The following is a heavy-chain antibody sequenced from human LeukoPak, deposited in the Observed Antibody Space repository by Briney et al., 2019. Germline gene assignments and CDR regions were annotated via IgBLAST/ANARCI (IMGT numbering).Heavy chain of an antibody. D-gene: IGHD6-13*01. Sequence: ASVKVSCKASGYTFTGYYMHWVRQAPGQGLEWMGWINPNSGGTNYAQKFQGRVTMTRDTSISTAYMELSRLRSDDTAVYYCARGMVVSSWPGEYWFDPWGQGTLVTVSS. CDR3: ARGMVVSSWPGEYWFDP. V-gene: IGHV1-2*02. J-gene: IGHJ5*02. CDR1: GYTFTGYY. CDR2: INPNSGGT.